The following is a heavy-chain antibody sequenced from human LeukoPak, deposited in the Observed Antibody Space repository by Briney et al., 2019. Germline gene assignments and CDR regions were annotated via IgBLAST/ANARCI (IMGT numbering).Heavy chain of an antibody. CDR3: ARRNSVTVAFDY. CDR2: IYYSGST. CDR1: GGSISSYY. V-gene: IGHV4-59*01. Sequence: SETLSLTCTVSGGSISSYYWSWIRQPPGKGLVWIGYIYYSGSTNYNPSLKSRVTISVDTSKNQFSLKLSSVTAADTAVYYCARRNSVTVAFDYWGQGTLVTVSS. D-gene: IGHD1-14*01. J-gene: IGHJ4*02.